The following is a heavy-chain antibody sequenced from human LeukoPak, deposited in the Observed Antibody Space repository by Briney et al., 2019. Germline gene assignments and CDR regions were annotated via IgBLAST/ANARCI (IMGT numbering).Heavy chain of an antibody. V-gene: IGHV5-51*01. J-gene: IGHJ5*02. CDR2: IFPGDFEL. CDR1: GYSFTDYW. Sequence: GESLKISCKGSGYSFTDYWIGWVRQMPGKGLEWMGIIFPGDFELKYSPSFQGQVIISVDKSISTAYLQWSSLKASDTAMYYCARGKIAAAGTQWFDPWGQGTLVTVSS. D-gene: IGHD6-13*01. CDR3: ARGKIAAAGTQWFDP.